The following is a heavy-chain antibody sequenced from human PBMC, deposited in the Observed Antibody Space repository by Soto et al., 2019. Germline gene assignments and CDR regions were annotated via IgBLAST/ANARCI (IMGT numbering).Heavy chain of an antibody. D-gene: IGHD2-15*01. CDR1: GGTFSSYA. CDR3: AREFLRWSGQSTESAPFIAGYYGMDV. CDR2: IIPIFGTA. Sequence: ASVKVSCKASGGTFSSYAISWVRQAPGQGLEWMGGIIPIFGTANYAQKFQGRVTITADESTSTAYMELSSLRSEDTAVYYCAREFLRWSGQSTESAPFIAGYYGMDVWGQGTTVTVS. J-gene: IGHJ6*02. V-gene: IGHV1-69*13.